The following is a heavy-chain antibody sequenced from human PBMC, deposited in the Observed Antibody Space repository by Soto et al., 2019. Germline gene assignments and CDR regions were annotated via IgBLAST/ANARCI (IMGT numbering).Heavy chain of an antibody. CDR2: INQDGSLR. D-gene: IGHD2-8*01. CDR3: XXXXXTRVKPXXGLDI. Sequence: EVQLVESGGGLVQVGGSLRLSCAASGFSFSNDWMSWVRQAPGKGPEWLAIINQDGSLRHYVDSVKGRFTISRDRAKNXXXXXXXXXXXXXXXXXXXXXXXXTRVKPXXGLDIWGQGTMVTVSS. CDR1: GFSFSNDW. V-gene: IGHV3-7*01. J-gene: IGHJ3*02.